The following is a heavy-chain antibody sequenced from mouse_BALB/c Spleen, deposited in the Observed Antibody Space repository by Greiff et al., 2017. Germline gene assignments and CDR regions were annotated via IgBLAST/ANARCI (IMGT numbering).Heavy chain of an antibody. V-gene: IGHV1S137*01. J-gene: IGHJ1*01. CDR1: GYTFTDYA. CDR3: ARSTTVVATDWYFDV. Sequence: QVQQSGAELVRPGVSVKISCKGSGYTFTDYAMHWVKQSHAKSLEWIGVISTYYGDASYNQKFKGKATMTVDKSSSTAYMELARLTSEDSAIYYCARSTTVVATDWYFDVWGAGTTVTVSS. CDR2: ISTYYGDA. D-gene: IGHD1-1*01.